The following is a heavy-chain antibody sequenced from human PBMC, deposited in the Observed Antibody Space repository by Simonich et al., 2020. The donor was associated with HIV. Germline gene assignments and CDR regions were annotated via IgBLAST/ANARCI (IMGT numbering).Heavy chain of an antibody. CDR1: GGTFSSFA. D-gene: IGHD3-10*01. CDR3: ARKGGGRGVYYFDY. J-gene: IGHJ4*02. V-gene: IGHV1-69*13. CDR2: ITPIFGTA. Sequence: QVQLVQSGAEVKKPGSSVKVSCKASGGTFSSFAISWVRQAPGLGIGGVGVITPIFGTANYAQMFQGRVTITADESTSTAYMELSSLRSEDTGIYYCARKGGGRGVYYFDYWGQGTLVTVSS.